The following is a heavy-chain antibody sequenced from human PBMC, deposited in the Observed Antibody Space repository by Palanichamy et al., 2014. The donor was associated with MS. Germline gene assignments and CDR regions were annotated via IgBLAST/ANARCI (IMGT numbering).Heavy chain of an antibody. CDR1: GGSFSGYY. CDR2: INHSGST. J-gene: IGHJ4*02. D-gene: IGHD3-22*01. CDR3: QHESYHSSVYQNY. V-gene: IGHV4-34*01. Sequence: QVQLQQWGAGLLKPSEALSLTCAVYGGSFSGYYWSWIRQPPGKGLEWIGEINHSGSTNYSPSLKSRVTISVDTSKNQFSLKLSSVTAADTAVYYCQHESYHSSVYQNYWGQGTLVTVSS.